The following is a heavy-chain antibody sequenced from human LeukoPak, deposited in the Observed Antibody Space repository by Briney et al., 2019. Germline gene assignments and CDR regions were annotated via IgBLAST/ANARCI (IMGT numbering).Heavy chain of an antibody. J-gene: IGHJ6*02. CDR2: IKQDGSEK. CDR3: ARDRGVAVAPGDPYYYYYGMDV. V-gene: IGHV3-7*01. CDR1: GFTFSSYW. Sequence: PGGSLRLSCAASGFTFSSYWMSRVRQAPGKGLEWVANIKQDGSEKYYVDSVKGRFTISRDNAKNSLYLQMNSLRAEDTAVYYCARDRGVAVAPGDPYYYYYGMDVWDQGTTVTVSS. D-gene: IGHD6-19*01.